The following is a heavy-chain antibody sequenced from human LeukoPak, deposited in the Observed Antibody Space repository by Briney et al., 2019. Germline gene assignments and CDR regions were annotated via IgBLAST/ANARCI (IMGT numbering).Heavy chain of an antibody. Sequence: SETLSLTCAVYGGCFSGYYWSWIRQPPGKGLEWIGEINHSGSTNYNPSLKSRVTISVDTSKNQFSLKLSSVTAADTAAYYCAREGVVGAYGHFDYWGQGTLVTVSS. CDR3: AREGVVGAYGHFDY. D-gene: IGHD2-15*01. CDR1: GGCFSGYY. J-gene: IGHJ4*02. CDR2: INHSGST. V-gene: IGHV4-34*01.